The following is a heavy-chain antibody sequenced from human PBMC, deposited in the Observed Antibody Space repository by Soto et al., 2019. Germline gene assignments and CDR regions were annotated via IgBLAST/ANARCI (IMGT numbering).Heavy chain of an antibody. J-gene: IGHJ3*02. Sequence: GGSLRLSCAASGFTFSSYAMSWVRQAPGKGLEWVSAISGSGGSTYYADSVKGRFTISRDNTKNTLYLQMNSLRAEDTAVYYCAKDEKAGGLGKAFDIWGQGTMVTVSS. V-gene: IGHV3-23*01. CDR2: ISGSGGST. CDR1: GFTFSSYA. D-gene: IGHD7-27*01. CDR3: AKDEKAGGLGKAFDI.